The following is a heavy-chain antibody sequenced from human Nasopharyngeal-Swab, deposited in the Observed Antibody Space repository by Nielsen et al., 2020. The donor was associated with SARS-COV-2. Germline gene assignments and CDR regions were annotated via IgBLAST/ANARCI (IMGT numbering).Heavy chain of an antibody. Sequence: VRQAPGKGLEWVSGISWNSGSIGYADSVKGRFTISRDNAKNSLYLQMNSLRAEDTALYYCAKVVVAHYYYYGMDVWGQGTTVTVSS. CDR3: AKVVVAHYYYYGMDV. D-gene: IGHD2-15*01. V-gene: IGHV3-9*01. J-gene: IGHJ6*02. CDR2: ISWNSGSI.